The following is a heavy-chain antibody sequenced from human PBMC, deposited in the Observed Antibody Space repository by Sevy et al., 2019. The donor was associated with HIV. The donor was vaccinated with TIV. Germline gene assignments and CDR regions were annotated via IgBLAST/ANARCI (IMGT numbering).Heavy chain of an antibody. CDR2: ISAYNGNT. CDR3: ARDGYLGTESYYFDY. D-gene: IGHD7-27*01. CDR1: GYTFTSYG. V-gene: IGHV1-18*01. J-gene: IGHJ4*02. Sequence: ASVKVSCKASGYTFTSYGISWVRQAPGQGLEWMGWISAYNGNTNYAQKVQGRVTMTTDTSTSTAYMELRSLRSDDTAVYYCARDGYLGTESYYFDYWGQGTLVTVSS.